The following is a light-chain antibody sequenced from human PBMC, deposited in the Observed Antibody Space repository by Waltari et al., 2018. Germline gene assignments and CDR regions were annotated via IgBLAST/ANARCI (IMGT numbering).Light chain of an antibody. CDR3: SSYAHNNHFV. CDR2: EVT. J-gene: IGLJ1*01. V-gene: IGLV2-8*01. CDR1: NRSVAAHNY. Sequence: QSVLTQPPSATGSPGQSVTISCTGTNRSVAAHNYVSWYQQHPGKVHKLLIYEVTKRPSGVPGRFSGSKSGNTASLTVSGLQADDEADYYCSSYAHNNHFVFGTGTKVTVL.